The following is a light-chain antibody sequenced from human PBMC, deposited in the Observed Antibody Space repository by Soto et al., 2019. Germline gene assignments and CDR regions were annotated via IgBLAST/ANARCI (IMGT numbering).Light chain of an antibody. V-gene: IGKV3-15*01. CDR2: GAS. Sequence: EIVMTQSPATLSVSPGERATLSCRASQSVSSNLAWYQQKPGQSPRLLIYGASTRATGIPGRFSGSGSGTEFTLTISSLHSEDFAVYYCQQYNKWYTFGQGTKLEIK. CDR1: QSVSSN. J-gene: IGKJ2*01. CDR3: QQYNKWYT.